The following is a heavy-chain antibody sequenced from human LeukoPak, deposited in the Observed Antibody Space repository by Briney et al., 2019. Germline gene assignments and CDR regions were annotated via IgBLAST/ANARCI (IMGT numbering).Heavy chain of an antibody. V-gene: IGHV3-30*18. CDR1: GFTFSSYG. CDR2: ISHDGSNK. CDR3: AKEGMEYCSGGSCYDDEDAFDI. J-gene: IGHJ3*02. D-gene: IGHD2-15*01. Sequence: GGSLRLSCAASGFTFSSYGMHWVRQAPGKGLEWVAVISHDGSNKYYADSVKGRFTISRDNSKNTLFLQMNSLRAEDTAVYYCAKEGMEYCSGGSCYDDEDAFDIWGQGTMVTVRS.